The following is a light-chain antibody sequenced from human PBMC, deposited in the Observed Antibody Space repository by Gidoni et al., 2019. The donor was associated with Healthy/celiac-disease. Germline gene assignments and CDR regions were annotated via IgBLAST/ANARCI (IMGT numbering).Light chain of an antibody. J-gene: IGLJ2*01. V-gene: IGLV2-23*02. CDR2: EVS. CDR1: SSDVGSYNL. CDR3: FSYAGSSTLV. Sequence: QSALTQPASVSGFPGQSITISCTGTSSDVGSYNLVSWYQQQPGKAPKLMIYEVSKRPSGVSTRFSGSKSGTTASLTISGLQAEDDADYYCFSYAGSSTLVFGGGTKLTVL.